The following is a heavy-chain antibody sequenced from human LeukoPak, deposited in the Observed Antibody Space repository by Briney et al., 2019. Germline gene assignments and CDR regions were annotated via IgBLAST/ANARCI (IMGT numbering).Heavy chain of an antibody. J-gene: IGHJ6*02. CDR2: INPNSGGT. Sequence: ASVKVSCKASGYTFTGYYMHWVRQAPGQGLEWMGWINPNSGGTNYAQKFQGRVTMTRDTSISTAYMELRSLRSDDTAVYYCARDKRPTTRRLYYYYGMDVWGQGTTVTVSS. D-gene: IGHD5-12*01. CDR1: GYTFTGYY. CDR3: ARDKRPTTRRLYYYYGMDV. V-gene: IGHV1-2*02.